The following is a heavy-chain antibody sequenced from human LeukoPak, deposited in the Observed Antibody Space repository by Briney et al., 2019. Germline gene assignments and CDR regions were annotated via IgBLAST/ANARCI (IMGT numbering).Heavy chain of an antibody. CDR3: ARPPSRGYSSSFEY. Sequence: GGSRKISGQGSGSSFATYWSAGLGRLPGKGREGMGIIYPAESTIISSPSFHCQITISPAKSITTAYLQCSSLTASDPAMYYCARPPSRGYSSSFEYWGHGTLVTVSS. D-gene: IGHD2-2*03. J-gene: IGHJ4*01. CDR2: IYPAESTI. CDR1: GSSFATYW. V-gene: IGHV5-51*01.